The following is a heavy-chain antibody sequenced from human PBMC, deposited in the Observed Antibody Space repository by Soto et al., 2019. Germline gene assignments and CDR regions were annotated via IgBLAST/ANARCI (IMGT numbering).Heavy chain of an antibody. CDR2: IKQDGTKK. V-gene: IGHV3-7*04. J-gene: IGHJ4*02. CDR1: GFTINSYW. Sequence: EVQLVESGGGLVQPGESLRLSCAASGFTINSYWMTWVRQAPGKGLEWVANIKQDGTKKFYVDSVKGRSTISRDNAKNSLYLQMNSLRAEDTAVYYCARDGDGIVATINIFDYWGQGTLVTVSS. D-gene: IGHD5-12*01. CDR3: ARDGDGIVATINIFDY.